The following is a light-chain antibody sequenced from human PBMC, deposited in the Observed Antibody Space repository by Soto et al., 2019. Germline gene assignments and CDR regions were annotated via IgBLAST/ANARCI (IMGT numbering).Light chain of an antibody. J-gene: IGKJ1*01. Sequence: NELTQSPGTVPFPQGDSPTLPCKAGQSVSSRYLAWYQQKPGQAPRLLIYGASSRATGIPDRFSGSGSGTDFTLTISRLEPEDFAVFYCQQYGRSPRTFGQGTKV. V-gene: IGKV3-20*01. CDR2: GAS. CDR3: QQYGRSPRT. CDR1: QSVSSRY.